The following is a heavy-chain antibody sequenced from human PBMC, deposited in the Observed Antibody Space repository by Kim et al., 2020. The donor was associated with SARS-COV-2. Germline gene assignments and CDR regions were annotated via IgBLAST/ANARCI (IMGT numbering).Heavy chain of an antibody. CDR3: ARGIGGYYYGSGSYGAWFDP. V-gene: IGHV4-34*01. J-gene: IGHJ5*02. D-gene: IGHD3-10*01. Sequence: HPSLKSRVTVSVDTSKNQFSLQRGSVTAADTAVYYCARGIGGYYYGSGSYGAWFDPWGQGTLVTVSS.